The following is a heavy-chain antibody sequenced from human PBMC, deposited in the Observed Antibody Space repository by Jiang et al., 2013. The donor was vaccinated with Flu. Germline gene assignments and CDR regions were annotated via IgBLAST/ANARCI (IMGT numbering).Heavy chain of an antibody. CDR1: GYSFTSYW. Sequence: ISCKGSGYSFTSYWISWVRQMPGKGLEWMGRIDPSDSYTNYSPSFQGHVTISADKSISTAYLQWSSLKASDTAMYYCARRNDFWSGYAIGFDPWGQGTLVTVSS. V-gene: IGHV5-10-1*01. CDR2: IDPSDSYT. D-gene: IGHD3-3*01. CDR3: ARRNDFWSGYAIGFDP. J-gene: IGHJ5*02.